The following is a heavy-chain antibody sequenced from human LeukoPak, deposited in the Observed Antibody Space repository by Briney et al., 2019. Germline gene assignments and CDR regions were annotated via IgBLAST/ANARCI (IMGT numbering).Heavy chain of an antibody. CDR1: GGSISSGGYY. J-gene: IGHJ4*02. D-gene: IGHD3-22*01. V-gene: IGHV4-31*03. CDR3: AREQSGYYYY. CDR2: IYYSGST. Sequence: SQTLSLTCTVSGGSISSGGYYWSWIRQHPGKGLEWIGYIYYSGSTYYNPSFKSRVTISVDTSKNQFSLKLSSVTAADTAVYYCAREQSGYYYYWGQGTLVTVSS.